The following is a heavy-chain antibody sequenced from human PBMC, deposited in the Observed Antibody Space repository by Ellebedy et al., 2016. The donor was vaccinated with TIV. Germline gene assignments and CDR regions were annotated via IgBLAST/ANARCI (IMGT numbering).Heavy chain of an antibody. CDR2: ISGSTITS. CDR3: ATDGSYGDYLSPTHAFVI. J-gene: IGHJ3*02. V-gene: IGHV3-48*04. D-gene: IGHD4-17*01. Sequence: GGSLRLSCTASGFTFTPYSMNWVRQAPGKGLEWISYISGSTITSYYADSVKGRFAISRDNAKNSLYLHLNSLRAEDTAMYYCATDGSYGDYLSPTHAFVIWGQGTMVTVSS. CDR1: GFTFTPYS.